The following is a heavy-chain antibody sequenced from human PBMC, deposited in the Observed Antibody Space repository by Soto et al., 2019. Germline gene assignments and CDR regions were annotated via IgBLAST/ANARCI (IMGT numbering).Heavy chain of an antibody. CDR1: GGSISSGGYY. CDR3: ARSQSGRAAEYFQH. Sequence: QVQLQESGPGLVKPSQTLSLTCTVSGGSISSGGYYWSWIRQHPGKGLEWIGYIYYSGSTYYNPSRKSRVTISVDTSKNQFSLKLSSVTAADTAVYYCARSQSGRAAEYFQHWGQGTLVTVSS. D-gene: IGHD2-15*01. CDR2: IYYSGST. V-gene: IGHV4-31*03. J-gene: IGHJ1*01.